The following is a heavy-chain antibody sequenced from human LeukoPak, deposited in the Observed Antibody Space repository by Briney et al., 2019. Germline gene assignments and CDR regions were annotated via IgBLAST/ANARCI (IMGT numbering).Heavy chain of an antibody. J-gene: IGHJ5*02. CDR3: ARPNYGNIDP. V-gene: IGHV4-34*01. CDR1: GGSLSGYS. CDR2: INHSGRT. Sequence: PSETLSLTCAVYGGSLSGYSWSWIRQPPGKGMEWIGEINHSGRTNYNPCLKRRVTLSVDTSQKQFTLKLRSVTAADTAVYYCARPNYGNIDPWGQGTLATVSS. D-gene: IGHD1-7*01.